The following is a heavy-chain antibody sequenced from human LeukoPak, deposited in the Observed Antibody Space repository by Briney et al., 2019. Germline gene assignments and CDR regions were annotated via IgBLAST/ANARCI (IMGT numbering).Heavy chain of an antibody. Sequence: GGSLRLSCAASGFTFSDYYMSWIRQAPGKGLESVSYVSSLGHTIYYADSVKGRFTISRDDARNSLYLQMNSLRAEDTAVYYCATEVGVSAAAFDLWGQGTKVTVSS. V-gene: IGHV3-11*01. CDR1: GFTFSDYY. CDR2: VSSLGHTI. D-gene: IGHD2-2*01. CDR3: ATEVGVSAAAFDL. J-gene: IGHJ3*01.